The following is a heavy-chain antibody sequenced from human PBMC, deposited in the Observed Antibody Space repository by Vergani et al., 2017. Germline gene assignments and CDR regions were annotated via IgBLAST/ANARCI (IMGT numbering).Heavy chain of an antibody. J-gene: IGHJ4*02. CDR2: ISGSGGST. CDR3: ARASWVLLWFGELSY. V-gene: IGHV3-23*01. CDR1: GFTFSSYA. Sequence: EVQLLESGGGLVQPGGSLRLSCAASGFTFSSYAMSWVRPAPGKGLEWVSAISGSGGSTYYADSVKGRFTISRDNSKNTLYLQMNSLRAEDTAVYYCARASWVLLWFGELSYWGQGTLVTVSS. D-gene: IGHD3-10*01.